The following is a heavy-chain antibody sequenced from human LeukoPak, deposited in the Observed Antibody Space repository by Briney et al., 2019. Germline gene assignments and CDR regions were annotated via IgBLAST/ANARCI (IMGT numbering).Heavy chain of an antibody. J-gene: IGHJ5*02. V-gene: IGHV4-39*01. D-gene: IGHD6-13*01. CDR1: GGSISSSSYY. Sequence: PSETLSLTCTVSGGSISSSSYYWGWIRQPPGKGLECIGSIYYSGSTYYNPSLKSRVTISVDTSKNQFSLKLSSVTAADTAVYYCARHSNRWSVWFDPRGQGTLVTVSS. CDR2: IYYSGST. CDR3: ARHSNRWSVWFDP.